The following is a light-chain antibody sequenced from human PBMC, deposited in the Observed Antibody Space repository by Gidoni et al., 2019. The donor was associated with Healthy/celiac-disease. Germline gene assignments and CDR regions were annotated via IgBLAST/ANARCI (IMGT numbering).Light chain of an antibody. CDR2: QDS. Sequence: SYELTQPPSVSVSPGQTASITCSGDKLGDKYACWYQQKPGQSPVLVIYQDSKRPSGIPERFSGSNNGNTATLTISGTQAMDEADYYCQEWDSSTVVFGGGTKLTVL. CDR1: KLGDKY. J-gene: IGLJ2*01. V-gene: IGLV3-1*01. CDR3: QEWDSSTVV.